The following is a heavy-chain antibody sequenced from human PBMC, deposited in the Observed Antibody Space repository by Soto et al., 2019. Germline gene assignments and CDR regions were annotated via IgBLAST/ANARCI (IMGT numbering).Heavy chain of an antibody. D-gene: IGHD2-2*01. CDR2: ISAYNGNT. CDR3: AARGGFSGYCSRTSCYDYYMDV. V-gene: IGHV1-18*01. J-gene: IGHJ6*03. CDR1: GYTFTSYG. Sequence: ASVKVSCKASGYTFTSYGISWVRQAPGQGLEWMGWISAYNGNTNYAQKLQGRVTMTRDTSTSTAYMELSSLRSEDTAVYYCAARGGFSGYCSRTSCYDYYMDVWGKGPTVTSP.